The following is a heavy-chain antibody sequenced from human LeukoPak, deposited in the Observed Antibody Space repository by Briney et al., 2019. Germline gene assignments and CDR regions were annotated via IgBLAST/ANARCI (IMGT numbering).Heavy chain of an antibody. D-gene: IGHD2-15*01. Sequence: GGSLRLSCAASGFTFSSYEMNWVRQAPGKGPQWVSYISKADNTIYYADSVKGRFTVSRDNDKNLMYLQMNRLKDEDTAMYYCARVVAVVVTGIFDVWGQGTMVAVSS. CDR2: ISKADNTI. J-gene: IGHJ3*01. CDR3: ARVVAVVVTGIFDV. CDR1: GFTFSSYE. V-gene: IGHV3-48*03.